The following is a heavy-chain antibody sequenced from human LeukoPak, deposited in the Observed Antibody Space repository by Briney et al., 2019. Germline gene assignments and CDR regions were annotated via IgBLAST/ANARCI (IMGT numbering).Heavy chain of an antibody. D-gene: IGHD3-16*02. J-gene: IGHJ6*04. CDR1: GFTFSSYG. V-gene: IGHV3-30*02. Sequence: GGSLRLSCAASGFTFSSYGMHWVRQAPGEGLEWVAYIRHDESKIFYADSVKGRFIISRDNFRDTLYLQMNSLRAEDTALYYCAKPVIPSSYQGTYYMDVWGKGTTVTVFS. CDR3: AKPVIPSSYQGTYYMDV. CDR2: IRHDESKI.